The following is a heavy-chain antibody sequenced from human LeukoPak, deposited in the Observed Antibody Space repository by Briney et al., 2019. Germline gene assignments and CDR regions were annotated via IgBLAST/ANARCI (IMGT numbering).Heavy chain of an antibody. CDR3: AKDHSSSSGGY. J-gene: IGHJ4*02. Sequence: GGSLRLSCAASGFTVSSNYMSWVRQAPGKGLEWVSVDYSGGSTYYADSVKGRFTISRDNSKNTLYLQMNSLRAEDTAVYYCAKDHSSSSGGYWGQGTLVTVSS. CDR1: GFTVSSNY. V-gene: IGHV3-53*01. D-gene: IGHD6-6*01. CDR2: DYSGGST.